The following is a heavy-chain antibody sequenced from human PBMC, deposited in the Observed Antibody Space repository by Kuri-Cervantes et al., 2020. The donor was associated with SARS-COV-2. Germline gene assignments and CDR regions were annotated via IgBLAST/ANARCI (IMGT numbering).Heavy chain of an antibody. V-gene: IGHV4-34*01. CDR1: GGSLNGFY. D-gene: IGHD3-3*01. CDR2: INYGGNT. J-gene: IGHJ1*01. CDR3: ARLRPRIFGVRSGGDFLH. Sequence: SQTLSLTCDVSGGSLNGFYWSWNRQSPGLGLEWIGEINYGGNTNYNPSLKSRVTTSLAEAKKYFSLRLTSVTAADTAVYFCARLRPRIFGVRSGGDFLHWGQGSLVTVSS.